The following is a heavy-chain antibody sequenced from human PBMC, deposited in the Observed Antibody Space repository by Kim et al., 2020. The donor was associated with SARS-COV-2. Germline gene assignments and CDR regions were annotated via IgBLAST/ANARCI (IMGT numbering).Heavy chain of an antibody. CDR2: ISGSGGST. J-gene: IGHJ4*02. D-gene: IGHD6-13*01. CDR1: GFTFSSYA. Sequence: GGSLRLSCAASGFTFSSYAMSWVRQAPGKGLEWVSAISGSGGSTYYADSVKGRFTISRDNSKNTLYLQMNSLRAEDTAVYYCAKDGVSGIAAAGTFDYWGQGTLVTVSS. CDR3: AKDGVSGIAAAGTFDY. V-gene: IGHV3-23*01.